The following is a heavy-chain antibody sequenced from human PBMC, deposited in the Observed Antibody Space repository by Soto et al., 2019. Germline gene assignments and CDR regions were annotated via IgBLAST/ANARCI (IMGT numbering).Heavy chain of an antibody. CDR3: ARDYYRFNSGYGFSMDV. V-gene: IGHV3-30-3*01. J-gene: IGHJ6*02. CDR2: ISYDGSNK. D-gene: IGHD5-12*01. CDR1: GFTFSSYA. Sequence: QVQLMESGGGVVQPGRSLRLSCAASGFTFSSYAMHWVRQAPGKGLVWVAVISYDGSNKYYADSVKGRFTISRDNSKNTLYLQMNSLRAEDTAVYYCARDYYRFNSGYGFSMDVWGQGTTVSVSS.